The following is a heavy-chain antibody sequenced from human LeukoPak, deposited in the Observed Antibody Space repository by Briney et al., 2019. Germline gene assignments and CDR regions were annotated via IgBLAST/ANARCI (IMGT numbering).Heavy chain of an antibody. D-gene: IGHD1-26*01. V-gene: IGHV3-21*01. CDR1: GFTFSSYS. Sequence: GGSLRLSCAASGFTFSSYSMSWVRQAPGKGLEWVSSISSSSTYRYYAASVRGRFTISRDNAKNSLYLQMDSLRAEDTALYYCARGRYSGSYLLDYWGQGTLVTVSS. J-gene: IGHJ4*02. CDR3: ARGRYSGSYLLDY. CDR2: ISSSSTYR.